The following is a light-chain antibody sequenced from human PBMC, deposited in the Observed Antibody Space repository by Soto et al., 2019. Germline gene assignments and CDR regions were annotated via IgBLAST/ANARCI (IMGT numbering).Light chain of an antibody. Sequence: EIVLTQSPGTLSLSPGERATLSCRASQSVSSTYLAWYQQKPGQAPRLLIHTATYRATGIPDRFSGSGSGTDFTITISRLEPEDFAVYYCQQYGSSQEYTFGQGTKLEIK. CDR3: QQYGSSQEYT. CDR2: TAT. V-gene: IGKV3-20*01. J-gene: IGKJ2*01. CDR1: QSVSSTY.